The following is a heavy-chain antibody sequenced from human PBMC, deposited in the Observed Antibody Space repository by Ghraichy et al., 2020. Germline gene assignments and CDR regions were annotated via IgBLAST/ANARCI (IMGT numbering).Heavy chain of an antibody. CDR1: GFIFSNYW. V-gene: IGHV3-7*03. Sequence: GGSLRLSCAASGFIFSNYWMSWVRQAPGKGLEWVANIKQDGSEKNYVDSVKGRFTISRDNAKNSLYLQMNSLRAEDTAVYYCARVVPLDYWGQGTLVTVSS. J-gene: IGHJ4*02. D-gene: IGHD2-2*01. CDR3: ARVVPLDY. CDR2: IKQDGSEK.